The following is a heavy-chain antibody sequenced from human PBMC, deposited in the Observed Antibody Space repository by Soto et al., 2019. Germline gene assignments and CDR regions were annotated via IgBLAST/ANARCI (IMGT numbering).Heavy chain of an antibody. Sequence: PWETLSLTCTVSGGSISSGGYYWSWIRQHPGKGLEWIGYIYYSGSTYYNPSLKSRVTISVDTSKNQFSLKLSSVTAADTAVYYCARVNPPHSGWFEGGGAFDIWGQGTMVTVSS. J-gene: IGHJ3*02. CDR3: ARVNPPHSGWFEGGGAFDI. CDR1: GGSISSGGYY. V-gene: IGHV4-31*03. D-gene: IGHD6-19*01. CDR2: IYYSGST.